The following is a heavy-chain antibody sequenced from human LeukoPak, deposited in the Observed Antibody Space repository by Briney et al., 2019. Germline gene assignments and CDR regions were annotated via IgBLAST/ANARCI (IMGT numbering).Heavy chain of an antibody. V-gene: IGHV1-46*01. CDR3: AREIGPRQLHLWGSAFDY. J-gene: IGHJ4*02. CDR2: INPSGGTT. CDR1: GYTFTGYY. D-gene: IGHD5-18*01. Sequence: ASVKVSCKASGYTFTGYYMHWVRQAPGQGLEWMGWINPSGGTTSYAQNFLGRVTMTRDTSTSTVYMELSSLRSEDTAVYYCAREIGPRQLHLWGSAFDYWGQGTLVTVSS.